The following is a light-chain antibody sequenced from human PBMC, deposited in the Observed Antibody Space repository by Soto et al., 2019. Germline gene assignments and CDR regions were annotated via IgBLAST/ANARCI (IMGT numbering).Light chain of an antibody. CDR1: STDVGNYNY. Sequence: QSALTQPPSASGSPGQSLTISCTGTSTDVGNYNYVSWYQQHPGKAPKLMISDVNRRPSGVPDRFSGSKSGNTASLTVSELQAEDGAEYYCSSYAGSNNWVFGGGTKLTVL. CDR2: DVN. CDR3: SSYAGSNNWV. V-gene: IGLV2-8*01. J-gene: IGLJ2*01.